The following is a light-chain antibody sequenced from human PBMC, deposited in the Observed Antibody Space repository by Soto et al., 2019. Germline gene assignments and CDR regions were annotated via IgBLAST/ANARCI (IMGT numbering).Light chain of an antibody. Sequence: QSVLTQPPSVSGAPGQRVTISCTGSSSNIGAGYDVHWYQQLPGTAPKLLIYDNNNRPSGVPDRFSGSKSGTSPSLAITGLQAEDETDYYCQSYDSSLSGVVFGGGTKVTVL. CDR1: SSNIGAGYD. CDR3: QSYDSSLSGVV. J-gene: IGLJ2*01. CDR2: DNN. V-gene: IGLV1-40*01.